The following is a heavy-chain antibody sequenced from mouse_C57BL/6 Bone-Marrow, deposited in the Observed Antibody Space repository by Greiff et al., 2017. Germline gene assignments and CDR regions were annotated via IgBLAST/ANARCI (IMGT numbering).Heavy chain of an antibody. D-gene: IGHD1-3*01. CDR3: ARLKGYFDY. CDR1: GFTFSSYG. V-gene: IGHV5-6*01. CDR2: ISSCGSYT. J-gene: IGHJ2*01. Sequence: EVKVVESGGDLVKPGGSLKLSCAASGFTFSSYGMSWVRQTPDKRLEWVATISSCGSYTYYPDSVKGRFTISRDNAKNTLYLQMSSLKSEDTAMYYCARLKGYFDYWGQGTTLTVSS.